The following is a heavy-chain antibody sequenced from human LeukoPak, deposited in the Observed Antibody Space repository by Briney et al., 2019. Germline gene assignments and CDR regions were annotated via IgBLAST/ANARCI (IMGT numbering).Heavy chain of an antibody. V-gene: IGHV4-59*08. CDR1: GGSISNFY. Sequence: KSSETLSLTCTVSGGSISNFYWAWIRQSPGKGLEWIGYISYSGTTKYSPSLKSRVTMSLDTSKNQFSLKLSSVTAADTAVYYCARHESTYFDYWGQGTLVTVSS. CDR3: ARHESTYFDY. J-gene: IGHJ4*02. CDR2: ISYSGTT. D-gene: IGHD2-2*01.